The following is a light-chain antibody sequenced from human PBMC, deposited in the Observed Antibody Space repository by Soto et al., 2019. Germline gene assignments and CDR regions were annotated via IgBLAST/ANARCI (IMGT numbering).Light chain of an antibody. CDR1: SSDVGGYNY. V-gene: IGLV2-14*01. Sequence: QSVLTQPASVSGSPGQSITISCTGTSSDVGGYNYVSWYQQHPGKAPKLMIYEVSNRPSGVSNRFSGSKSGATASLTISGLQAEDEADYYCSSYTSFSLNVFGTGTKLTVL. CDR2: EVS. CDR3: SSYTSFSLNV. J-gene: IGLJ1*01.